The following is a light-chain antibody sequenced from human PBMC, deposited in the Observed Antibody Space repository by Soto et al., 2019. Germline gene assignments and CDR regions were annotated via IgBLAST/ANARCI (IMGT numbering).Light chain of an antibody. CDR3: HQYNNWPPGT. V-gene: IGKV3-15*01. CDR2: GAS. Sequence: EIVMTQSPATLSVSPGERVTLSCRASQSVSSYLAWYQQKPGDTPRLLIYGASTMDTGIPASFSGSGSGTEFPLTTISLQSADFSVYYCHQYNNWPPGTFGQGTKVEIK. CDR1: QSVSSY. J-gene: IGKJ1*01.